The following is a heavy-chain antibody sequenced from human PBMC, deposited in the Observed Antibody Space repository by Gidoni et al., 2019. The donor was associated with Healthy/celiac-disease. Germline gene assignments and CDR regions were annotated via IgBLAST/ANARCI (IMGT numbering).Heavy chain of an antibody. J-gene: IGHJ6*03. CDR3: ARVTDFWSGYYTPLEPQYYYYYMDV. CDR2: INSDGSST. CDR1: GFTFSSYW. V-gene: IGHV3-74*01. Sequence: EVQLVESGGGLVQPGGSLRLSCAASGFTFSSYWMHWVRQAPGKGLVWVSRINSDGSSTSYADSVKGRFTISRDNAKNTLYLQMNSLRAEDTAVYYCARVTDFWSGYYTPLEPQYYYYYMDVWGKGTTVTVSS. D-gene: IGHD3-3*01.